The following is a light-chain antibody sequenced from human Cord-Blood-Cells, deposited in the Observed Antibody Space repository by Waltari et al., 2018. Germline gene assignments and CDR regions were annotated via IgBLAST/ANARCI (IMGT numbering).Light chain of an antibody. CDR1: SSAVGGYTY. J-gene: IGLJ1*01. CDR3: SSYTSSSTPYYV. V-gene: IGLV2-14*01. CDR2: EVS. Sequence: QSALTQPASVSGSPGQSITISCTGTSSAVGGYTYVSWYQQHPGKAPKLMIYEVSNRPSGVSNRFSGSKSGNTASLTISGLQAEDEADYYCSSYTSSSTPYYVFGTGTKVTVL.